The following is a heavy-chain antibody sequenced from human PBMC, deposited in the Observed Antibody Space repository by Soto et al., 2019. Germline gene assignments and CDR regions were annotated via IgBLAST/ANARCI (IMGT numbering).Heavy chain of an antibody. CDR1: GYTFTYRY. V-gene: IGHV1-45*02. CDR3: ASTSITMVRGVITEPYYYYGMDV. J-gene: IGHJ6*02. Sequence: SVKVSCKASGYTFTYRYLHWVRQAPGQALEWMGWITPFNGNTNYAQKFQDRVTITRDRSMSTAYMELSSLRSEDTAMYYCASTSITMVRGVITEPYYYYGMDVWGQGTTVPVSS. CDR2: ITPFNGNT. D-gene: IGHD3-10*01.